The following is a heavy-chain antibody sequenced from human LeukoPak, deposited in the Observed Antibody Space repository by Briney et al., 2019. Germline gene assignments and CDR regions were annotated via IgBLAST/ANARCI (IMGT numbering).Heavy chain of an antibody. J-gene: IGHJ6*02. D-gene: IGHD5-12*01. CDR2: IYSGGST. CDR1: GFTVSSNY. CDR3: ARVDIVATVYGMDV. V-gene: IGHV3-66*01. Sequence: GGSLRLSCAASGFTVSSNYMNWVRQAPGKGLEWVSVIYSGGSTYYTGSVKGRFTISRDNSKNTLYLQMNTLRAEDTAVYYCARVDIVATVYGMDVWGQGTTVTVSS.